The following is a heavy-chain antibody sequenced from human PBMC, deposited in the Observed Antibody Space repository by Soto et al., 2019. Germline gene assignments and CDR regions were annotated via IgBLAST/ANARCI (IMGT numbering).Heavy chain of an antibody. V-gene: IGHV3-21*01. J-gene: IGHJ5*02. CDR3: ASVGMAARGVVRADP. Sequence: PGGSLRLSCAASGFTFSSYSMNWVRQAPGKGLEWVSSISSSSSYIYYADSVKGRFTISRDNAKNSLYLQMNSLRAEDTAVYYCASVGMAARGVVRADPWGQGTLVTVSS. CDR2: ISSSSSYI. CDR1: GFTFSSYS. D-gene: IGHD6-6*01.